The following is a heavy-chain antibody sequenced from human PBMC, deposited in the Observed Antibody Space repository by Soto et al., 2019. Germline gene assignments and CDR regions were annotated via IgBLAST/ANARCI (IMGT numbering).Heavy chain of an antibody. Sequence: QVQLVESGGGVVQPGRSLRLSCAASGFTFSSYGMHWVRQAADKALEWVAVISYDGSNKYYADSVKGRFTISRDTSKNTLYLLMNSLRAEDTAVYYCAKHLQGYDILTAYFHYCYGMDVWGQGTTVTVSS. CDR2: ISYDGSNK. J-gene: IGHJ6*02. CDR3: AKHLQGYDILTAYFHYCYGMDV. D-gene: IGHD3-9*01. CDR1: GFTFSSYG. V-gene: IGHV3-30*18.